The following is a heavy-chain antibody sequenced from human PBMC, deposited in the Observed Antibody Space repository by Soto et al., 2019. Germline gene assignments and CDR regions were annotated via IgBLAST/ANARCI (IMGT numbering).Heavy chain of an antibody. J-gene: IGHJ4*02. CDR3: AKGQGVTYFDY. CDR2: ISFDGDNK. CDR1: GFTFSSYG. D-gene: IGHD2-21*02. V-gene: IGHV3-30*18. Sequence: QVQLVESGGGVVQPGRSLRLSCAASGFTFSSYGMHWVRQAPGKGLEWVAVISFDGDNKYYADSVKGRFTISRDNSKNTRDVQMNSMRAEVTAVYYCAKGQGVTYFDYWGQGTLVTVSS.